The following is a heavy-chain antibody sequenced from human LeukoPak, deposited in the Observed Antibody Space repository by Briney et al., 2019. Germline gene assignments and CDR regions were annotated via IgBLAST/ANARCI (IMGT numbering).Heavy chain of an antibody. V-gene: IGHV3-30*18. CDR1: GFTFSSYG. CDR2: ISYDGSNK. D-gene: IGHD2-15*01. J-gene: IGHJ4*02. CDR3: AKDRPRRSVVVVGHGDY. Sequence: GRSLRLSCAASGFTFSSYGMHWVRQAPGKGLEWVAVISYDGSNKYYADSVKGRFTISRDNSKNTLYLQMNSLRAEDTAVYYCAKDRPRRSVVVVGHGDYWGQGTLVTVSS.